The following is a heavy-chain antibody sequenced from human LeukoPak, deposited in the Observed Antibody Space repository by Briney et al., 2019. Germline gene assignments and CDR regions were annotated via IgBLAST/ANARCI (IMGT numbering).Heavy chain of an antibody. CDR1: GYTFTSYD. V-gene: IGHV1-8*01. J-gene: IGHJ4*02. Sequence: ASVKVSCKASGYTFTSYDINWVRQATGQGLEWMGWMNPNSGNTGYAQKFQGRVTMTRNTSISTAYMELSRLRSDDTAVYYCARVRTWAYYYDSSGRFDYWGQGTLVTVSS. D-gene: IGHD3-22*01. CDR2: MNPNSGNT. CDR3: ARVRTWAYYYDSSGRFDY.